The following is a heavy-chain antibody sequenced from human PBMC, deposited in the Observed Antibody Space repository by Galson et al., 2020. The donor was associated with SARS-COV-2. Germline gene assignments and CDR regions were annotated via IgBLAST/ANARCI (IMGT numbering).Heavy chain of an antibody. CDR1: GFTFSGYE. CDR3: ARTRITIFGMVTPFDY. D-gene: IGHD3-3*01. Sequence: GGSLRLSCAASGFTFSGYEMNWVRQAPGKGLEWVSYITISGSTIYYADSVKGRFTISRDNAKNSLYLQMNSLRAEDTAVYYCARTRITIFGMVTPFDYWGQGTLVTVSS. J-gene: IGHJ4*02. CDR2: ITISGSTI. V-gene: IGHV3-48*03.